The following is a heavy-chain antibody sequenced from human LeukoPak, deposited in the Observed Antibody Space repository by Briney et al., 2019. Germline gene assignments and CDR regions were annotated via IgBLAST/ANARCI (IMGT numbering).Heavy chain of an antibody. CDR2: FYYSGST. J-gene: IGHJ4*02. V-gene: IGHV4-61*01. CDR1: GGSDSSGSYY. D-gene: IGHD2-2*01. CDR3: ARYASANTEFDY. Sequence: SETLCLTCTVSGGSDSSGSYYWSWLRQPPGKGLEWIGYFYYSGSTNYNPSLKSRVTISVDVSKNQFSLKLSSVTAADTAVYYCARYASANTEFDYWGQGNLVTVSS.